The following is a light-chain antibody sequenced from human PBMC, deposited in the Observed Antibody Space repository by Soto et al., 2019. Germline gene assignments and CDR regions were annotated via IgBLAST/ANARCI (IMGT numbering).Light chain of an antibody. J-gene: IGKJ2*01. CDR3: QQYNSYSYT. V-gene: IGKV1-5*01. CDR2: DAS. Sequence: DIQMTQSPSTLSASVGDIVTITCRASQSISSRLAWYQQKPGKAPKLLIYDASSLESGVPSRFSGSGSGTEFTLTISSLQPDDFATYYCQQYNSYSYTFGQGTKLEIK. CDR1: QSISSR.